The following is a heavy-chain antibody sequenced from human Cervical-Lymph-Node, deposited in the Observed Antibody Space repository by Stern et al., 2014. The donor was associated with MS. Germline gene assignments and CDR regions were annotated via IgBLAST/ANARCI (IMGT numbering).Heavy chain of an antibody. CDR1: GFSFTTHW. CDR3: AKARYVQALSDAFDI. D-gene: IGHD2-2*01. J-gene: IGHJ3*02. V-gene: IGHV5-51*03. CDR2: IYPGDSDT. Sequence: EDQLVESGAEVKKPGASLKISCEGSGFSFTTHWIAWVRQMPGEGLEWMGIIYPGDSDTRYSPPFQSRATLSAAKSTSTAYLQWNSLTASDTAMYYCAKARYVQALSDAFDIWGQGTMVTVSS.